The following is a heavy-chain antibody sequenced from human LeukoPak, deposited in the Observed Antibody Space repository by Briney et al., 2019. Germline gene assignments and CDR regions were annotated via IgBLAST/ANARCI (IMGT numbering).Heavy chain of an antibody. V-gene: IGHV1-18*01. J-gene: IGHJ4*02. Sequence: ASVKVSCKASGYTFTSYGISWVRQAPGQGLEWMGWISAYNSNTNYAQKLQGRVTMTTDTSTSTAYMELRSLRSDDTAVYYCARDRSTVTRFSGSFDYWGQGTLVTVSS. CDR2: ISAYNSNT. D-gene: IGHD4-17*01. CDR1: GYTFTSYG. CDR3: ARDRSTVTRFSGSFDY.